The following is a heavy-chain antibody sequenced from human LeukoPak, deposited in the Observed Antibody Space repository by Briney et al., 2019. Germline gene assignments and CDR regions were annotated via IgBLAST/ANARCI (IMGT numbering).Heavy chain of an antibody. CDR1: GFTFSSYA. CDR3: AKHRPIYYDSSGYFDY. Sequence: GESLRLSCAASGFTFSSYAMSWVRQAPGKGLEWVSAISGSGGSTYYADSVKGRFTISRDNSKNTLYLQLNSLRAEDTAVYYCAKHRPIYYDSSGYFDYWGQGTLVTVSS. J-gene: IGHJ4*02. CDR2: ISGSGGST. V-gene: IGHV3-23*01. D-gene: IGHD3-22*01.